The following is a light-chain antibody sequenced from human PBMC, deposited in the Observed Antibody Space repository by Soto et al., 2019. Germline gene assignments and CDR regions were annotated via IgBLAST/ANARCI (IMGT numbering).Light chain of an antibody. V-gene: IGKV1-27*01. CDR1: QDIDNY. Sequence: DIPMTQSPSSLSASKGDRVTITCRASQDIDNYLAWYQQRPGKVPKLLIYAASTLQSVVPSRFSGSGSGTEFTLTISSLQPEDVATYYCQKYESVPLTFGGGTRVEIK. CDR3: QKYESVPLT. J-gene: IGKJ4*01. CDR2: AAS.